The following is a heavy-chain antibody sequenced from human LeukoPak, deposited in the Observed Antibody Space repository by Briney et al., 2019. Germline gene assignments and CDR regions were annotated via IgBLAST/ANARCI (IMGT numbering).Heavy chain of an antibody. D-gene: IGHD3-3*01. CDR1: GFTFSSSP. J-gene: IGHJ4*02. CDR2: IHAGGSDP. Sequence: GGSLRLSCAASGFTFSSSPMGWVRQAPGKGLEWVSSIHAGGSDPFYGDSVQGRFTISRDNSKITLSLQLNSLRVEDTAVYFCAKGGHHFNPFFYCGQGTLVTVSS. CDR3: AKGGHHFNPFFY. V-gene: IGHV3-23*01.